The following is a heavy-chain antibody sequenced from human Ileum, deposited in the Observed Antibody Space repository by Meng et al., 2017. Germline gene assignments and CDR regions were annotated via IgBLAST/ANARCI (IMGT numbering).Heavy chain of an antibody. CDR2: IYYTGST. J-gene: IGHJ4*02. D-gene: IGHD5-18*01. Sequence: QFQLQESRPGLVRPSETLSLTCTVPGGSVNSGSYYWNWIRQPPGKGPEWIAYIYYTGSTNYNPSLKSRVIISADTSKNQFSLKLSSVAAADTAVYYCARAETALDYWGQGTLVTVSS. CDR3: ARAETALDY. V-gene: IGHV4-61*01. CDR1: GGSVNSGSYY.